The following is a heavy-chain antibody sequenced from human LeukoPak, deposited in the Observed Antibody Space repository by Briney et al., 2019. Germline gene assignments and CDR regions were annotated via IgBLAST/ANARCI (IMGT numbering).Heavy chain of an antibody. J-gene: IGHJ6*03. D-gene: IGHD2-2*01. CDR1: GGSISSYY. V-gene: IGHV4-4*07. CDR2: IYTRGST. CDR3: ARGVVPAAITWGYYYMDV. Sequence: SETLCLTCTVSGGSISSYYWSWIRQPPGKGLEWVAHIYTRGSTNYNPSLNSRVTMSVDTSKSQFSLKLSSVTAADTAVYYCARGVVPAAITWGYYYMDVWGKGTTVSVSS.